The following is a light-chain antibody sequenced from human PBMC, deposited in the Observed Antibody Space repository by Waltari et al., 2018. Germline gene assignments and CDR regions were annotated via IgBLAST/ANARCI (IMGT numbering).Light chain of an antibody. V-gene: IGLV3-19*01. J-gene: IGLJ2*01. Sequence: SELTQDPVVSVALGPTVRITCQGDSLRRYHASWYQQKPGQAPVLVIYGQNNRPSGIADRFSGSTSGNTASLTITGAQAEDEADYYCDSRDSSGNHEVFGGGTKLTVL. CDR1: SLRRYH. CDR3: DSRDSSGNHEV. CDR2: GQN.